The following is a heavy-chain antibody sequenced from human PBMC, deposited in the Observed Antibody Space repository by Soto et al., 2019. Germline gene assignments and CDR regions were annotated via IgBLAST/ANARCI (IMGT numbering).Heavy chain of an antibody. D-gene: IGHD3-10*01. CDR2: ISGSGGST. Sequence: GGSLRLSCAASGFTFSSYAMSWVRQAPGKGLEWVSAISGSGGSTYYADSVKGRFTISRDNSKNTLYLQMNSLRAEDTAVYYCAKEGSGFGELFVYYYYGMDVWGQGTTVTVSS. J-gene: IGHJ6*02. CDR1: GFTFSSYA. V-gene: IGHV3-23*01. CDR3: AKEGSGFGELFVYYYYGMDV.